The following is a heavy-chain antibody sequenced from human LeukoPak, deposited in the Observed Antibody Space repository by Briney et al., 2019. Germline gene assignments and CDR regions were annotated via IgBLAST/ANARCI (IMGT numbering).Heavy chain of an antibody. Sequence: GSLRLSCAASGFTFSSYAMSWVRQAPRKGLAWVSSIGGGGGITYYADAVKGRFTISRDNSKNTVSLQMNSLRAEDTAVYYCAWDYVWGSFRHWGQGSLVTVSS. V-gene: IGHV3-23*01. CDR3: AWDYVWGSFRH. J-gene: IGHJ4*02. CDR2: IGGGGGIT. D-gene: IGHD3-16*02. CDR1: GFTFSSYA.